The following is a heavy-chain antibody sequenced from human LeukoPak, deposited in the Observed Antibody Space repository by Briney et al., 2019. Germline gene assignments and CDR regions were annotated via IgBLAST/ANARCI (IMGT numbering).Heavy chain of an antibody. Sequence: GASVKVSCKASGGTLSSYAISWVRQAPGQGLEWMGRIIPIFGTANYAQKFQGRVTITTDESTSTAYMELSSLRSEDTAVYYSARVEAAGSLGSGSFDYWGQGTLVTVSS. D-gene: IGHD6-13*01. CDR1: GGTLSSYA. V-gene: IGHV1-69*05. CDR2: IIPIFGTA. CDR3: ARVEAAGSLGSGSFDY. J-gene: IGHJ4*02.